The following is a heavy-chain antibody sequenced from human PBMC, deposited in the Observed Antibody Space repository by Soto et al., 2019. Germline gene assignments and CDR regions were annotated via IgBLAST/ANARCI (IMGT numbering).Heavy chain of an antibody. CDR1: GGSISSGPYS. D-gene: IGHD2-2*01. CDR3: ARLGGYCSGTSTSCYGFYGMDV. V-gene: IGHV4-39*01. Sequence: SETLSLTCTVSGGSISSGPYSWGWIRQPPGERLEWIGTFHYNENTYYNPSLGSRVTISVDTSKNQFSLRVTSVTVADTAVYYCARLGGYCSGTSTSCYGFYGMDVWGQGTTVTVSS. CDR2: FHYNENT. J-gene: IGHJ6*02.